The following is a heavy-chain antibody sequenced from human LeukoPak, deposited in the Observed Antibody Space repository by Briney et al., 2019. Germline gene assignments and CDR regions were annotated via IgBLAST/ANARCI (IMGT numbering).Heavy chain of an antibody. V-gene: IGHV4-59*12. J-gene: IGHJ4*02. CDR3: AASDWGWLRTYYFDY. D-gene: IGHD2-8*02. CDR2: IYYSGTT. CDR1: GGSISSYY. Sequence: KPSETLSLTCTVSGGSISSYYWSWIRQPPGKGLEWIGYIYYSGTTNYNPSLKSRVTMSVDTSKNQFSLKLSSVTAADTAVYYCAASDWGWLRTYYFDYWGQGTLVTVSS.